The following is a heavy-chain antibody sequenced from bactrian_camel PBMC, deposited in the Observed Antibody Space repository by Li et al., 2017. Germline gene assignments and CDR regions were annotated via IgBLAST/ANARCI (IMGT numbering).Heavy chain of an antibody. Sequence: VQLVESGGDSVQPGGSLRLSCVASGFPFSANHMSWVRQPPGKKLEWVSSITASGTTSYPNSVRGRFTISRDNAKNTVYLQMNSLKSEDTALYYCALPFPMTMGWTQLHYKYWGQGTQVTVS. D-gene: IGHD5*01. V-gene: IGHV3S40*01. CDR2: ITASGTT. J-gene: IGHJ4*01. CDR3: ALPFPMTMGWTQLHYKY. CDR1: GFPFSANH.